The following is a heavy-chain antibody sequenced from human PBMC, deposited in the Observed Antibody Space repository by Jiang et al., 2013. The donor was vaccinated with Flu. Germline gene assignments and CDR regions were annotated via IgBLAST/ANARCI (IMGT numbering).Heavy chain of an antibody. D-gene: IGHD6-13*01. Sequence: RFTVSRDNSKNTLYLQMNSLRAEDTAVYYCVAAAYFLHYFVYWGQGTLVTVSS. CDR3: VAAAYFLHYFVY. V-gene: IGHV3-23*01. J-gene: IGHJ4*02.